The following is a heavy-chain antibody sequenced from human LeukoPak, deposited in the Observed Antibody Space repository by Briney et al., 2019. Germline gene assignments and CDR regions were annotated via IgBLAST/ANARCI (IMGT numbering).Heavy chain of an antibody. J-gene: IGHJ6*02. D-gene: IGHD3-3*01. V-gene: IGHV3-15*01. CDR3: AKDGHYDFWSGYYTATNYYYYGMDV. CDR1: GFIFSSAW. CDR2: IKNKTNGGTT. Sequence: PGGSLRLSCAASGFIFSSAWMTWVRQAPGKGLEWDGHIKNKTNGGTTDYAAPVKGRFIISRDDSKNTLYLQMNSLRAEDTAVYYCAKDGHYDFWSGYYTATNYYYYGMDVWGQGTTVTVSS.